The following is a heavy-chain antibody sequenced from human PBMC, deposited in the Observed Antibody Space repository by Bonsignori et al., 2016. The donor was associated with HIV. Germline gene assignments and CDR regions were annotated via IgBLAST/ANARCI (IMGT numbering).Heavy chain of an antibody. CDR2: IYYSGNT. CDR1: GGSISSSTYY. J-gene: IGHJ2*01. Sequence: QLQLQVSGPGLVKPSETLSLTCTVSGGSISSSTYYWGWIRQPPGKGLEWIGSIYYSGNTYYSSSLKSRVTISVDTSKNQFSLRLSSVTAADTAVYFCARDFLGGSGTYYAYFDLWGRGTLVTVSS. D-gene: IGHD3-10*01. V-gene: IGHV4-39*07. CDR3: ARDFLGGSGTYYAYFDL.